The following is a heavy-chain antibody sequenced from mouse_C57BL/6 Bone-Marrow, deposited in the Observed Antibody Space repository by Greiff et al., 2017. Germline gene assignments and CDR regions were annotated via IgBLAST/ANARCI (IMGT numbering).Heavy chain of an antibody. CDR2: IHPNSGSA. J-gene: IGHJ3*01. Sequence: QAQLQQPGAELVKPGASVKLSCKASGYTFTSYWMHWVKQRPGQGLEWIGMIHPNSGSANYNEKFKSKATLTVDKSSSTAYMQLSSLTSEDSAVYYCARSTAQATAWFAYWGQGTLVTVSA. CDR1: GYTFTSYW. V-gene: IGHV1-64*01. CDR3: ARSTAQATAWFAY. D-gene: IGHD3-2*02.